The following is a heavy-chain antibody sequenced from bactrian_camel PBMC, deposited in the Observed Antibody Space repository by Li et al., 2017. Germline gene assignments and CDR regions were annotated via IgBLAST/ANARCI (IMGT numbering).Heavy chain of an antibody. D-gene: IGHD6*01. V-gene: IGHV3-2*01. CDR2: IDSQGGK. CDR3: ATALYGGSWYELSPNQGVGY. CDR1: GYISLNYC. Sequence: QVQLVESGGDSVQPGGSLRLSCVVSGYISLNYCMIWIRQRPGEEREGVATIDSQGGKKYADSVKGRFTIDRLDAENRVDLQMNTLKTEDTAVYYCATALYGGSWYELSPNQGVGYWGQGTQVTVS. J-gene: IGHJ6*01.